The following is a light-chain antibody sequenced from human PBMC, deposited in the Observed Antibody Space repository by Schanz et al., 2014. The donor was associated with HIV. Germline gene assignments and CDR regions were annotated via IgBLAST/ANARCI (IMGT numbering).Light chain of an antibody. J-gene: IGKJ5*01. CDR2: AAS. Sequence: DVQMTQSPSSLSASVGARVTITCRASQSISTFLNWYQQKPGKAPKLLIHAASSLQSGVPSRFSGSGSGTDFPLIISSLQPEDFGSYYCQETYSAPSITFGQGTRLEIK. CDR3: QETYSAPSIT. V-gene: IGKV1-39*01. CDR1: QSISTF.